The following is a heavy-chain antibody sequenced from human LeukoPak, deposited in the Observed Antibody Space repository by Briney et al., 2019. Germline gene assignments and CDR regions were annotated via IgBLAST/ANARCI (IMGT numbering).Heavy chain of an antibody. CDR3: ARGSFSPPTVTTYDY. D-gene: IGHD4-11*01. Sequence: PSETLSLTCTVSGDSTSSDRYYGGWVRQPPGKGLEWIGNIYYSGSTYYHPPLKRRVTISVDTSKNQFSLKLSSVTAADTAVYYCARGSFSPPTVTTYDYWGQGTLVSVSS. V-gene: IGHV4-39*07. CDR2: IYYSGST. J-gene: IGHJ4*02. CDR1: GDSTSSDRYY.